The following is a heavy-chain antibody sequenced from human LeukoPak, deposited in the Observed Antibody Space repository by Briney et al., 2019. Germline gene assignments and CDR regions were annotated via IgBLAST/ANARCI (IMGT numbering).Heavy chain of an antibody. CDR3: ARTGPTTSGSSDY. D-gene: IGHD1-26*01. V-gene: IGHV3-53*01. Sequence: GGSLRLSCAASGFTVSSNYMSWVRQAPGKGLEWVSVIYSGGSTYYADSVKGRFTISRDNSKNTLYLQMNSLRAEDTAVYYCARTGPTTSGSSDYWGQGTLVTVSS. CDR2: IYSGGST. CDR1: GFTVSSNY. J-gene: IGHJ4*02.